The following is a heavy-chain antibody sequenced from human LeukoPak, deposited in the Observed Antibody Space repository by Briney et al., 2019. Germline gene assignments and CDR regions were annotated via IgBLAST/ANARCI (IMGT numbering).Heavy chain of an antibody. CDR3: VRQDSSGWAEPFDI. CDR1: GGSIRSSSYY. J-gene: IGHJ3*02. D-gene: IGHD6-19*01. V-gene: IGHV4-39*01. Sequence: PSETLSLTCSVSGGSIRSSSYYCGWIRQPPGKGLEWIGSIYYSGSTYYNPSLKSRVTISVDTSKSQFSLKLSSVTAADTAVYYCVRQDSSGWAEPFDIWGQGTMVTVSS. CDR2: IYYSGST.